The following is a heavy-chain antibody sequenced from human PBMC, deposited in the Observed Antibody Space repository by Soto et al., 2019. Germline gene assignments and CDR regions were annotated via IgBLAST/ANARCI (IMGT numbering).Heavy chain of an antibody. Sequence: QVQLVESGGGVVQPGRSLRISCAASGFTFSTYGMHWVRQAPGKGLEWVAVIWYDGSNKYYADSVKGRFTIARDNSKNTLYLQMNSLRAADTAVYYCARAVGPFDYWGQGTLVTVSS. J-gene: IGHJ4*02. CDR2: IWYDGSNK. CDR1: GFTFSTYG. D-gene: IGHD1-26*01. CDR3: ARAVGPFDY. V-gene: IGHV3-33*01.